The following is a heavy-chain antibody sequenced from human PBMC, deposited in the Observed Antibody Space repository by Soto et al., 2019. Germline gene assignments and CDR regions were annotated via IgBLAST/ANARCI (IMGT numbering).Heavy chain of an antibody. Sequence: QVQLVQSGAEVKKPGASVKVSCKASGYTFTSYGISWVRQAPGQGLEWMGWINAYNGNTNYAKKPQGRVTMTTDTSTSTAYMALRSLRSDDTAVYYCASDPVAGTYFDYWGQGALVTVSS. CDR2: INAYNGNT. D-gene: IGHD6-19*01. CDR3: ASDPVAGTYFDY. CDR1: GYTFTSYG. J-gene: IGHJ4*02. V-gene: IGHV1-18*01.